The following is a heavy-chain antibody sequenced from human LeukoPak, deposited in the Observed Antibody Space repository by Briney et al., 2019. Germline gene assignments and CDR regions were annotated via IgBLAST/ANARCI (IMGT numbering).Heavy chain of an antibody. CDR3: ARGGWNKFDY. J-gene: IGHJ4*02. V-gene: IGHV4-59*07. CDR2: IFYSGTS. Sequence: SDTLSLTCTVSGGSISRYYWSWIRQPPGKGLEWIGFIFYSGTSNYNPSLKIRVTISVDTSKNLFSLKLSSVTAADTAVYYCARGGWNKFDYWGQGTLVTVSA. D-gene: IGHD2-15*01. CDR1: GGSISRYY.